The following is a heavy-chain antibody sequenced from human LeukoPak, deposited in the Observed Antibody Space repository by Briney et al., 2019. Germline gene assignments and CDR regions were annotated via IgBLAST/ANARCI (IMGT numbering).Heavy chain of an antibody. CDR2: IYPGDSDT. J-gene: IGHJ4*02. D-gene: IGHD6-19*01. CDR1: GYSFTSYW. CDR3: ARHPAWYSSGWAPDY. V-gene: IGHV5-51*01. Sequence: GESLKTSCKGSGYSFTSYWIGWVRQMPGKGLEWMGIIYPGDSDTRYSPSFQGQVTISADKSISTAYLQWSSLKASDTAMYYCARHPAWYSSGWAPDYWGQGTLVTVSS.